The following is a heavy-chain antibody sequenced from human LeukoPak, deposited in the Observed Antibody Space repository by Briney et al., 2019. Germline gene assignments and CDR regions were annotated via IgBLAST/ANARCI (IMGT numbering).Heavy chain of an antibody. CDR1: GFTFSDYY. J-gene: IGHJ4*02. Sequence: GGSLRLSCAASGFTFSDYYMSWIRQAPGKGLEWVSYISSSGSTIYYADSVEGRFTISRDNAKNLLYLQMNSLRDEDTAVYYCAKGRGEYQLFDYWGQGTLVTVSS. V-gene: IGHV3-11*04. CDR3: AKGRGEYQLFDY. D-gene: IGHD2-2*01. CDR2: ISSSGSTI.